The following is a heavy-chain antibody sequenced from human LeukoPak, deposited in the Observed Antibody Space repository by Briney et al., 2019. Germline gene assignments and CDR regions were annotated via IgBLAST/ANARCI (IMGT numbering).Heavy chain of an antibody. CDR2: IYYSGST. CDR3: ARDKRIAVAGTRGVDY. CDR1: GGSISSYY. J-gene: IGHJ4*02. D-gene: IGHD6-19*01. Sequence: SETLSLTCTVSGGSISSYYWSWIRQPPGKGLEWIGYIYYSGSTNYNPSLKSRVTISVDTSKNQFSLKLSSVTAADTAVYYCARDKRIAVAGTRGVDYWGQGTLVTVSS. V-gene: IGHV4-59*12.